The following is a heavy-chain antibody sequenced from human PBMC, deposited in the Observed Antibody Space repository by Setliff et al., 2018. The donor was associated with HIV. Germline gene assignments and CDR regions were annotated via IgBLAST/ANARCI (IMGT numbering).Heavy chain of an antibody. CDR3: AKQFPVGAPTFNYFFDY. CDR1: GFTFSNFG. V-gene: IGHV3-30*02. CDR2: IWYDGGNK. J-gene: IGHJ4*02. D-gene: IGHD1-26*01. Sequence: GGSLRLSCAASGFTFSNFGMHWVRQAPGKGLEWVAMIWYDGGNKYYGDSVKGRFTTSRDNSKNTVSLQMNSLRTEDTAVYYCAKQFPVGAPTFNYFFDYWGQGTLVTVSS.